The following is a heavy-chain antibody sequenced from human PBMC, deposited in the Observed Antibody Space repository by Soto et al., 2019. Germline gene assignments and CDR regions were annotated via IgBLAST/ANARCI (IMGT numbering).Heavy chain of an antibody. Sequence: QVQLQESGPGLVKPSETLSLTCTVSGGSVSSGSYYWSWIRQPPGKGLEWIGYIYYSGSTNYNHSLKRRVTISVDTSKNQFSLKLSSVTAADTAVYYCPRDGGMDGVVIIWGQGSLVTVSS. CDR3: PRDGGMDGVVII. CDR2: IYYSGST. V-gene: IGHV4-61*01. J-gene: IGHJ4*02. D-gene: IGHD3-3*01. CDR1: GGSVSSGSYY.